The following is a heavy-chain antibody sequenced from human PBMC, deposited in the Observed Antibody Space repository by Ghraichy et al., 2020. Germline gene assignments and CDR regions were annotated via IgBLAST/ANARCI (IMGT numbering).Heavy chain of an antibody. CDR3: AKDPASDTAMAQTTGYYYYGMDV. J-gene: IGHJ6*02. CDR2: IRYDGSNK. Sequence: GSLRLSCAASGFTFSSYGMHWVRQAPGKGLEWVAFIRYDGSNKYYADSVKGRFTISRDNSKNTLYLQMNSLRAEDTAVYYCAKDPASDTAMAQTTGYYYYGMDVWGQGTTVTVSS. V-gene: IGHV3-30*02. CDR1: GFTFSSYG. D-gene: IGHD5-18*01.